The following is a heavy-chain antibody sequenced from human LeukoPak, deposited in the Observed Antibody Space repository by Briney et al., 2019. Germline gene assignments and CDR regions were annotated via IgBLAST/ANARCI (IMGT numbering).Heavy chain of an antibody. D-gene: IGHD2-15*01. CDR1: GGSFSGYY. Sequence: PSETLSLTYAVYGGSFSGYYWSWIRQPPGKGLEWIGEINHSGSTNYNPSLKSRVTISVDTSKNQFSLKLSSVTAADTAVYYCVRSHRRSRFDPWGQGTLVTVSS. CDR2: INHSGST. J-gene: IGHJ5*02. CDR3: VRSHRRSRFDP. V-gene: IGHV4-34*01.